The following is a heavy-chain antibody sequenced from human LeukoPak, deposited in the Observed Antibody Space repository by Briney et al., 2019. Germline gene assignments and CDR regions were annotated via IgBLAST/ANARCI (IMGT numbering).Heavy chain of an antibody. Sequence: GGSLRLSCTASGFTFSNYGMHWVRQAPGKGLEWVAVIWSDGTEKYYGDAVKGRFTISRDNSRNTLYLQMNNLRDDDTAVYYCAKDAQRGFDYSNSLEYWGQGTLVIVSS. CDR3: AKDAQRGFDYSNSLEY. J-gene: IGHJ4*02. V-gene: IGHV3-33*06. CDR1: GFTFSNYG. D-gene: IGHD4-11*01. CDR2: IWSDGTEK.